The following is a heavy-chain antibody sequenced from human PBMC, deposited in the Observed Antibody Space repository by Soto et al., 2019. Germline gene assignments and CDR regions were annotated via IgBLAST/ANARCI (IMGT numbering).Heavy chain of an antibody. D-gene: IGHD3-10*01. CDR3: ARGASIWFNFDY. V-gene: IGHV1-3*01. J-gene: IGHJ4*02. Sequence: ASVKVSCKASGYTFTSYAMHWVHQAPGQRLEWMGWINAGNGNTKYSQKFQGRVTITRDTSASTAYMELSSLRSEDTAVYYCARGASIWFNFDYWGQGTLVTVSS. CDR2: INAGNGNT. CDR1: GYTFTSYA.